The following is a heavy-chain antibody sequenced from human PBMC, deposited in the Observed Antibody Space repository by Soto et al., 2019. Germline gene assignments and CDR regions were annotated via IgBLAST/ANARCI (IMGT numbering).Heavy chain of an antibody. CDR3: ARLAPCSGGTCYSRPLDS. CDR2: ITPDNGYT. CDR1: GYTFATYG. Sequence: QVQLLQSGAEVKKPGASVKVSCKASGYTFATYGISWVRQAPGQGLEWMGWITPDNGYTNYAQKLQGRVTMTTDTSTSTAYMGVRSLRSDDTAVYYCARLAPCSGGTCYSRPLDSWGQGTLVTVSS. J-gene: IGHJ4*02. D-gene: IGHD2-15*01. V-gene: IGHV1-18*01.